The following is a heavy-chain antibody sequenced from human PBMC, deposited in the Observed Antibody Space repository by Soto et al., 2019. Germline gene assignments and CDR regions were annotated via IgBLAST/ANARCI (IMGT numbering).Heavy chain of an antibody. D-gene: IGHD3-22*01. Sequence: QVQLVESGGGLVKPGGSLRLSCAASGLTFSDYYMSWIRQAPGKGLEWVSYISSSGSTIYYADSVKGRFTISRDNAKNSLYLQMNSLRAEDTAVDYCARLDGNDYDSSGYYYYYYGMDVWGQGTTVTVSS. CDR1: GLTFSDYY. CDR3: ARLDGNDYDSSGYYYYYYGMDV. CDR2: ISSSGSTI. V-gene: IGHV3-11*01. J-gene: IGHJ6*02.